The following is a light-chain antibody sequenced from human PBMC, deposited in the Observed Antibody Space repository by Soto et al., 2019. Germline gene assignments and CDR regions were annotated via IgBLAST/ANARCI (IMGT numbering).Light chain of an antibody. V-gene: IGLV2-14*01. CDR3: CSYTSASSYV. CDR2: AVS. Sequence: QSALTQPASVSGSPGQSITISCSGTSSDVGLYDYVSWYQQHPGKAPQLMIYAVSNRPSGVSNHFSASKSGNTASLFISGLQVEDEADYYCCSYTSASSYVF. CDR1: SSDVGLYDY. J-gene: IGLJ1*01.